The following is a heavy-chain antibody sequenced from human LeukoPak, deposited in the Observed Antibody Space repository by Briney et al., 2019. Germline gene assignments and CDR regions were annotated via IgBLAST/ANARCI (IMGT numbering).Heavy chain of an antibody. J-gene: IGHJ6*03. CDR1: GYTFTGYY. CDR2: INPNSGGT. CDR3: ARDSHSSGWYRYYYCYMDV. V-gene: IGHV1-2*02. Sequence: ASVKVSCKASGYTFTGYYMHWVRQAPGQGLEWMGWINPNSGGTNYAQKFQGRVTMTRDTSISTAYMELSRLRSDDTAVYYCARDSHSSGWYRYYYCYMDVWGKGTTVTVSS. D-gene: IGHD6-19*01.